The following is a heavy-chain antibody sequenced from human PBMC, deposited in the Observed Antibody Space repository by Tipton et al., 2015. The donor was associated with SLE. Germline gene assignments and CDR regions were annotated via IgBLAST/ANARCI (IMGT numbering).Heavy chain of an antibody. Sequence: LSLTCAASGFTVSSNYMSWVRQAPGKGLEWVSVIYSGGSTYYADSVRGRFTISRDNSKNTLYLQMNSLRAEDTAVYYCARDRGSGWFDFDYWGQGTLVTVSS. CDR2: IYSGGST. V-gene: IGHV3-53*05. CDR1: GFTVSSNY. D-gene: IGHD6-19*01. CDR3: ARDRGSGWFDFDY. J-gene: IGHJ4*02.